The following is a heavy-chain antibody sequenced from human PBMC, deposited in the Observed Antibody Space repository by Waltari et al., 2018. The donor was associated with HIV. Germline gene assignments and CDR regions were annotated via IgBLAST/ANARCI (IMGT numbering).Heavy chain of an antibody. CDR1: GGSISSNTYY. CDR2: VSYSGSI. CDR3: ATYSDFWSGYSERHSYEYGINV. J-gene: IGHJ6*02. V-gene: IGHV4-39*01. Sequence: QLQLQESGPGLVKPSETLSLTCTVSGGSISSNTYYWGWIRQPPGEGVEWIGSVSYSGSIYYKPSLKCRGTISVDTSKNQFSLKLNSVTAADTAVYYCATYSDFWSGYSERHSYEYGINVWGQGITVTVSS. D-gene: IGHD3-3*01.